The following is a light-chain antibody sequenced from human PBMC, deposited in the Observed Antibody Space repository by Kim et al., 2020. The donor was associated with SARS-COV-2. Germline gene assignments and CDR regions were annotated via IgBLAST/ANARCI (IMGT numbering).Light chain of an antibody. V-gene: IGLV6-57*02. CDR3: QSYDSSNHVV. CDR2: EDN. J-gene: IGLJ2*01. CDR1: SGSIASNY. Sequence: NFMLTQPHSVSESPGKTVTISCTGSSGSIASNYVQWYQQRPGSAPTTVIYEDNQRPSGVPDRFSGSIGSSSNSASLTISGLKTEDVADYYCQSYDSSNHVVFGGGTQLTVL.